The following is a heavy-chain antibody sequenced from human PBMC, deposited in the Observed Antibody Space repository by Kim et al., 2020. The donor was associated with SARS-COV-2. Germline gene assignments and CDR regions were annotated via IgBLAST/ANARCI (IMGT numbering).Heavy chain of an antibody. J-gene: IGHJ4*02. D-gene: IGHD3-10*01. CDR3: AKDRADDY. V-gene: IGHV3-23*01. CDR2: GGST. Sequence: GGSTYYADSVKGRFTISRDNSKNTLYLQMNSLRAEDTAVYYCAKDRADDYWGQGTLVTVSS.